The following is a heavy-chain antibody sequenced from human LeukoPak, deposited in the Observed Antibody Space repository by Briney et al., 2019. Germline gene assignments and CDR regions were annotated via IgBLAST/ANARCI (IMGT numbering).Heavy chain of an antibody. D-gene: IGHD5-18*01. Sequence: AGGSLRLSCAASGFTFSSYWMTWTRQAPGRGLEWVANIKQDGSEKYYVDSVKGRFTISRDNAKNSLYLQMNSLRAEDTAVYYCARDTGGGYSCYDCWGQGTLVTVSS. V-gene: IGHV3-7*01. CDR2: IKQDGSEK. CDR3: ARDTGGGYSCYDC. CDR1: GFTFSSYW. J-gene: IGHJ4*02.